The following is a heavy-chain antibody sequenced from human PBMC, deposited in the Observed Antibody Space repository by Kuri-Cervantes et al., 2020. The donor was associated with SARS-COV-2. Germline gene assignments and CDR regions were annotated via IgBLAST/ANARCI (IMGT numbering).Heavy chain of an antibody. CDR1: GFSFSTYW. Sequence: GESLKISCAASGFSFSTYWMNWVRQAPGKGLEWVANIKQDDTEYYYVDSVRGRFTISRDNAKNSMYLQMNSLRAEDTAVYYCARDSEGSTAVRPGYFYGMDVWGQGTTVTVSS. CDR3: ARDSEGSTAVRPGYFYGMDV. CDR2: IKQDDTEY. V-gene: IGHV3-7*01. D-gene: IGHD6-6*01. J-gene: IGHJ6*02.